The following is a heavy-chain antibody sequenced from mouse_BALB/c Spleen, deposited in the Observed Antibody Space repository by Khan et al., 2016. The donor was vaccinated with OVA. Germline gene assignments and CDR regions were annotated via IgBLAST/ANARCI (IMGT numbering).Heavy chain of an antibody. CDR3: ARGNYYGYAMDY. J-gene: IGHJ4*01. V-gene: IGHV3-2*02. CDR1: GYSITSNYA. CDR2: ISYSGST. Sequence: VQLKQSGPGLVKPSQSLSLTCTVTGYSITSNYAWNWIRQFPGNKLEWMGYISYSGSTSYNPSLKSRISITRDTSKNQFFLQLSSVTTEDTATYYWARGNYYGYAMDYWGQGTSVTVSS. D-gene: IGHD1-1*01.